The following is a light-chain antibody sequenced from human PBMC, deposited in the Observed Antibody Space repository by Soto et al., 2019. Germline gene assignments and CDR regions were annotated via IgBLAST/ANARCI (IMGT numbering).Light chain of an antibody. CDR3: QQNNSYST. Sequence: DIQMTQSPSSLSSSVGDRVTITCRASQSISNWFAWYQQKPGKAPTLLIYEASSLHGGVPSMLGSSCARTDFTLTISRQQHDDLAIYYCQQNNSYSTFGQGTKVDIK. CDR1: QSISNW. V-gene: IGKV1-5*03. CDR2: EAS. J-gene: IGKJ1*01.